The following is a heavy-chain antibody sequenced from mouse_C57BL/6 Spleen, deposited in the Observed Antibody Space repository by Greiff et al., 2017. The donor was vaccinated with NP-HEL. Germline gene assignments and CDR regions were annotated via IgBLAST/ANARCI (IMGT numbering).Heavy chain of an antibody. D-gene: IGHD1-1*01. J-gene: IGHJ4*01. CDR2: IHPNSGST. Sequence: VQLQQPGAELVKPGASVKLSCKASGYTFTCYWMHRVKQRPGQGLEWIGMIHPNSGSTNYNEKFKSKATLTVDKSSSTAYMQLSSLTTEDSEVYYYARRVLGDYYGSSYALEYWGQGPSVTVSS. V-gene: IGHV1-64*01. CDR1: GYTFTCYW. CDR3: ARRVLGDYYGSSYALEY.